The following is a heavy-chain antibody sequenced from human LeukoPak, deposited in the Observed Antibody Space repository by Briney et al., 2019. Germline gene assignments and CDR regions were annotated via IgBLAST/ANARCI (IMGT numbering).Heavy chain of an antibody. CDR3: ARGPYYDYVWGSYRPSGDY. CDR1: GYTFTSYA. J-gene: IGHJ4*02. D-gene: IGHD3-16*02. CDR2: INTNTGNP. V-gene: IGHV7-4-1*02. Sequence: ASVKVSCKASGYTFTSYAMNWVRQAPGQGLEWMGWINTNTGNPTYAQGFTGRFVFSLDTSVSTAYLQISSLKAEDTAVYYCARGPYYDYVWGSYRPSGDYWGQGTLVTVSS.